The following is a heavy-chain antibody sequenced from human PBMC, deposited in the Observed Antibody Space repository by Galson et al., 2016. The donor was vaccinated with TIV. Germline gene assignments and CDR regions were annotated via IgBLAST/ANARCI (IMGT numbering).Heavy chain of an antibody. D-gene: IGHD3-3*02. Sequence: SVKVSCKASGYTFTSTGISWVRQAPGQGLEWMGWISAYSGHTNYAQKFQGRLTMTRDTSTTTAYLELGSLRSDDTAVYYCARVLAFCDYPPSTRNWFDPWGQGTPVIVSS. CDR3: ARVLAFCDYPPSTRNWFDP. CDR2: ISAYSGHT. V-gene: IGHV1-18*04. J-gene: IGHJ5*02. CDR1: GYTFTSTG.